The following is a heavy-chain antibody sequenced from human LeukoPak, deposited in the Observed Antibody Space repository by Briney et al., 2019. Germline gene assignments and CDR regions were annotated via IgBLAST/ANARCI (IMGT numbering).Heavy chain of an antibody. CDR2: INPNNGDT. CDR1: GYTFTGYY. Sequence: ASVKVSCKASGYTFTGYYMHWVRQAPGQGLEWMGWINPNNGDTNYAQGFQGRVTMTRDTSISTAYMELSRLRSDDTAVYYCARGLSGTYYYYYMDVWGKGTTVTVSS. V-gene: IGHV1-2*02. CDR3: ARGLSGTYYYYYMDV. J-gene: IGHJ6*03.